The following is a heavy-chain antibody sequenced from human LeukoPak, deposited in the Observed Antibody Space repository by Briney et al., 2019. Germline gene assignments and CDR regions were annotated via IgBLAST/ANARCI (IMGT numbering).Heavy chain of an antibody. CDR3: ARNDFWSGYYTEYYYYYYMDV. V-gene: IGHV4-39*01. Sequence: SETLSLTCTVSGGSISSSSYYWGWIRQPPGKGLEWIGSIYYSGSTYYNPSLKSRVTISADTSKNQFSLKLSSVTAADTAVYYCARNDFWSGYYTEYYYYYYMDVWGKGTTVTVSS. D-gene: IGHD3-3*01. CDR1: GGSISSSSYY. J-gene: IGHJ6*03. CDR2: IYYSGST.